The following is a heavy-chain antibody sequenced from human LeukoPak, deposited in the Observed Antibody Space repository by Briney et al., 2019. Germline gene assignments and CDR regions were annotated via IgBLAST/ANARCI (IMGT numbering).Heavy chain of an antibody. V-gene: IGHV3-23*01. D-gene: IGHD3-16*02. CDR3: AKDYDYVWGSYRPYYFDY. CDR2: ISASGGST. J-gene: IGHJ4*02. CDR1: GFTFSSYA. Sequence: GGSLRLSCAASGFTFSSYAMSWVRQAPREGLEWVSAISASGGSTYYADSVKGRFTISRDSSKNTLYLQMSSLRAEDTAVYYCAKDYDYVWGSYRPYYFDYWGQGTLVTVSS.